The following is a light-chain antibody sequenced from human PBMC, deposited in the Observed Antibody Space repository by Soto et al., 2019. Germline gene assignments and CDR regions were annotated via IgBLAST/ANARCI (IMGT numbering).Light chain of an antibody. CDR2: GAS. CDR1: QSVSSN. J-gene: IGKJ1*01. Sequence: EIVMTQSPATLSVSPGERATLSCRASQSVSSNLAWYQQKPGHAASLLIYGASTRATGITARFSGSGSETDLTLTISSLGSEDFAVYYSQQYNNWAQTFSQGTKVEIK. CDR3: QQYNNWAQT. V-gene: IGKV3-15*01.